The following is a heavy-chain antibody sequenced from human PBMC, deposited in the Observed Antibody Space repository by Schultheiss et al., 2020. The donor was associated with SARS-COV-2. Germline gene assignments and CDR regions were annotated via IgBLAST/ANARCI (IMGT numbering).Heavy chain of an antibody. Sequence: SETLSLTCAVSGGSISSGGYSWSWIRQPPGKGLEWIGYIYYSGSTYYNPSLKSRVTISVDTSKNQFSLKLSSVTAADTAVYYCARVGNYGGRDFDYWGQGTLVTVSS. CDR1: GGSISSGGYS. CDR2: IYYSGST. V-gene: IGHV4-30-2*05. CDR3: ARVGNYGGRDFDY. D-gene: IGHD4-23*01. J-gene: IGHJ4*02.